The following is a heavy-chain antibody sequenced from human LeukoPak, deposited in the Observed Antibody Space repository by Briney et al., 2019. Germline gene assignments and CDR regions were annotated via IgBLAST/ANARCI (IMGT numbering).Heavy chain of an antibody. CDR2: IRSDGSNK. CDR3: AKEANWASDD. D-gene: IGHD7-27*01. CDR1: GFTFSDYW. Sequence: GGSLRLSCAASGFTFSDYWMNWVRQAPGKGLEWVTFIRSDGSNKYYADSVKGRFTISRDNSKNTLYLQMNSLRAEDTAVYYCAKEANWASDDWGQGTLVTVSS. J-gene: IGHJ4*02. V-gene: IGHV3-30*02.